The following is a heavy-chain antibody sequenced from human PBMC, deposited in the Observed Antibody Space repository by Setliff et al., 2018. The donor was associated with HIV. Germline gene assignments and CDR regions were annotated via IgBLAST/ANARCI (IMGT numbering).Heavy chain of an antibody. J-gene: IGHJ6*03. CDR3: AKAFGYCSGGSCPVLMDV. CDR1: GFTFSGYG. D-gene: IGHD2-15*01. V-gene: IGHV3-30*02. Sequence: GSLRLSCAASGFTFSGYGMYWVRQAPGKGLEWVAFIRYDGDNKYYADSVKGRFTISRDNSKNTLYLQMNSLRAKGAAVYYCAKAFGYCSGGSCPVLMDVWGKGTTVTVSS. CDR2: IRYDGDNK.